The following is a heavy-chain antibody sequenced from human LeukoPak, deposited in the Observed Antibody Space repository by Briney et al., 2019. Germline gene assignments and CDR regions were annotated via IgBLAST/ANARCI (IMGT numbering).Heavy chain of an antibody. D-gene: IGHD3-22*01. CDR2: ISSSSSYI. CDR1: GFTFSSYS. CDR3: ARERDSSGYPFDY. V-gene: IGHV3-21*01. J-gene: IGHJ4*02. Sequence: GGSLRLSCAASGFTFSSYSMDWVRQAPGKGLEWVSSISSSSSYIYYADSVEGRFTISRDNAKNSLYLQMNSLRAEDTAVYYCARERDSSGYPFDYWGQGTLVTVSS.